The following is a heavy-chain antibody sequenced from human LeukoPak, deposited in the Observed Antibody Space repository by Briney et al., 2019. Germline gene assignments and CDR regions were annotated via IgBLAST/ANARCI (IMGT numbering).Heavy chain of an antibody. CDR2: ISAYNGNT. V-gene: IGHV1-18*01. CDR1: GYTFTSYV. D-gene: IGHD2-15*01. J-gene: IGHJ5*02. CDR3: ARVDTAGYCSGGSCRWFDP. Sequence: GASVKVSCKASGYTFTSYVISWVRQAPGQGLEWMGWISAYNGNTNYAQKLQGRVTMTTDTSTSTAYMELRSLRSDDTAVYYCARVDTAGYCSGGSCRWFDPWGQGTLVTVSS.